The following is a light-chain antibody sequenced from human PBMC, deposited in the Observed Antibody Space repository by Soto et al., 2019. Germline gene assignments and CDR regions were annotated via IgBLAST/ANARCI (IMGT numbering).Light chain of an antibody. Sequence: EIVLTHSPATLSLSPGERETHSSRASQSVSSYLAWYKQKPGQAPRLLIYDASYRSTGIPARFSGSGSGTDFTLTISSLVPEDFSVYYCQQRSNFLTFGGGTKVDIK. CDR2: DAS. V-gene: IGKV3-11*01. CDR1: QSVSSY. CDR3: QQRSNFLT. J-gene: IGKJ4*01.